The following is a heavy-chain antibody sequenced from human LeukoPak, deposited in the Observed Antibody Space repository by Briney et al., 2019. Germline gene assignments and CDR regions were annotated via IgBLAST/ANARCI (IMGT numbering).Heavy chain of an antibody. CDR1: GYTFTDYY. D-gene: IGHD6-6*01. Sequence: ATVKISCKASGYTFTDYYMHWVQQAPGKGLEWMGRVDPEDGETIYAEKFQGRVTITADTSTDTAYMELSSLRSEDTAVYYCATVAIAARHPPDYWGQGTLVTVSS. V-gene: IGHV1-69-2*01. CDR2: VDPEDGET. CDR3: ATVAIAARHPPDY. J-gene: IGHJ4*02.